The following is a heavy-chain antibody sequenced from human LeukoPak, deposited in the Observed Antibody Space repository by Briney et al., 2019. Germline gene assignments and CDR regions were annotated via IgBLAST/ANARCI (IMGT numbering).Heavy chain of an antibody. CDR2: IYYSGSA. D-gene: IGHD2/OR15-2a*01. CDR3: ARRPLSTKGFDS. V-gene: IGHV4-39*01. CDR1: GGSISSSSYY. J-gene: IGHJ5*01. Sequence: KPSETLSLTCTVSGGSISSSSYYWVWIRQPPGKGLEWIGSIYYSGSAYYNPSLKSRLTISIDTSKNQFSLKLSSVTAADTGVYYCARRPLSTKGFDSWGQGTLVTVSS.